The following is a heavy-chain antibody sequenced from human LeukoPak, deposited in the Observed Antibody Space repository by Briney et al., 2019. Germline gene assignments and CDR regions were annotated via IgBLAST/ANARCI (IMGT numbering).Heavy chain of an antibody. V-gene: IGHV1-8*03. J-gene: IGHJ4*02. D-gene: IGHD4-17*01. CDR3: ARAGGPAVTTYYFDY. Sequence: ASVKVSCKASGYTFSSYDINWVRQATGQGLEWMGWMNPNSGNTGYAQKFQRRVPITRNPSISTAYMELSSLRSEDTAVHYCARAGGPAVTTYYFDYWGQGTLVTVSS. CDR2: MNPNSGNT. CDR1: GYTFSSYD.